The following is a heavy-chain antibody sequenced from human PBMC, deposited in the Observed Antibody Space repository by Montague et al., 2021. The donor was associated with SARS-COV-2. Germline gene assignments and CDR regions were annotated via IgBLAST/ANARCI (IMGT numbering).Heavy chain of an antibody. V-gene: IGHV2-70*11. D-gene: IGHD3-10*01. CDR3: ARNGVEFRGSEKYYSGNWLDP. CDR1: GFSLTTDGMC. Sequence: PALVIPTQTLALTCTFSGFSLTTDGMCVSRIRQPPGKALEWLARIDWDDDKYYSTSLKTRLTISKDTSKNQVVLTMTNMNPADTATYYCARNGVEFRGSEKYYSGNWLDPWGQGTLVTVSS. CDR2: IDWDDDK. J-gene: IGHJ5*02.